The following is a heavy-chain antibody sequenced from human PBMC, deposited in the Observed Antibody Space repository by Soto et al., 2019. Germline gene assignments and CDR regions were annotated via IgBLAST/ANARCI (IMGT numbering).Heavy chain of an antibody. J-gene: IGHJ6*02. CDR2: IIPIFGTA. D-gene: IGHD2-2*01. CDR1: GGTFSSYA. Sequence: QVRLVQSGAEVKKPGSSVNVSCKASGGTFSSYAISWVRQAPGQGLEWMGGIIPIFGTANYAQKFQGRVTITADESTSTAYMELSSLRSEDTAVYYCARGVYCSSTSCVGYYGMDVWGQGTTVTVSS. CDR3: ARGVYCSSTSCVGYYGMDV. V-gene: IGHV1-69*01.